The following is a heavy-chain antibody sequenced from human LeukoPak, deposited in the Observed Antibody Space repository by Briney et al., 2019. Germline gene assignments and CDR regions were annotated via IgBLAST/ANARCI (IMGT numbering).Heavy chain of an antibody. J-gene: IGHJ4*02. Sequence: GGSLRLSCAASGFTFSGSAMHWVRQASGKGLEWVGRIRSKANSYATAYAASVKGRFTISRDDSKNTAYLQMNSLKTEDTAVYYCARDHSGYGDGQTFDYWGQGTLVTVSS. CDR1: GFTFSGSA. CDR3: ARDHSGYGDGQTFDY. D-gene: IGHD5-12*01. V-gene: IGHV3-73*01. CDR2: IRSKANSYAT.